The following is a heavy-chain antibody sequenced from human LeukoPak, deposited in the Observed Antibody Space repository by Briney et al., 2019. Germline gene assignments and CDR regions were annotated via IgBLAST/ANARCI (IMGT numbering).Heavy chain of an antibody. J-gene: IGHJ4*02. V-gene: IGHV3-73*01. CDR3: TRNNCSSTSCYDY. CDR2: IRSKANSYAT. D-gene: IGHD2-2*01. Sequence: GGSLRLSCAASGFTFSGSAMHWVRQASGKGLEWVGRIRSKANSYATAYAASVKGRFTISRDDSKNTAYLQMNSLKTEDTAVYYCTRNNCSSTSCYDYWGQGTLVTVS. CDR1: GFTFSGSA.